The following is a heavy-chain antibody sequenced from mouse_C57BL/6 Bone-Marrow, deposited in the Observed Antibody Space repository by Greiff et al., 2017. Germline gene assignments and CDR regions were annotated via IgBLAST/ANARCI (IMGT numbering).Heavy chain of an antibody. D-gene: IGHD2-4*01. Sequence: EVQLQQSGTVLARPGASVKMSCKTSGYTFTSYWMHWVKQRPGQGLEWIGAIYPGNSDTSYNQKFKGKAKLTAVTSASTAYMALSSLTNEDSAVYYCTVYDYDGGSDYWGQGTTLTVSS. CDR1: GYTFTSYW. J-gene: IGHJ2*01. CDR2: IYPGNSDT. CDR3: TVYDYDGGSDY. V-gene: IGHV1-5*01.